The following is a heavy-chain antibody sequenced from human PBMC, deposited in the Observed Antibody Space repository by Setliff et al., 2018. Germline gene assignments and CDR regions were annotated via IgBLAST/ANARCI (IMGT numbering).Heavy chain of an antibody. V-gene: IGHV4-61*02. CDR1: GVSLGSGTYY. CDR2: IQSTGNT. D-gene: IGHD5-12*01. Sequence: SETLSLTCTVSGVSLGSGTYYWSWIRQPAGKGLEWIGLIQSTGNTNYNPSLQSRVTISIDTSKNQFSLKMSSVTAADTAMYYCAGTPALGTSWLSPFDYWGQGTLVTVS. J-gene: IGHJ4*02. CDR3: AGTPALGTSWLSPFDY.